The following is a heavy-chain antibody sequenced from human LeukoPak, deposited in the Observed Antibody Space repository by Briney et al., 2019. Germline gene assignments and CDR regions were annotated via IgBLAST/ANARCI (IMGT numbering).Heavy chain of an antibody. J-gene: IGHJ4*02. CDR1: GFTFSSYA. CDR2: ISYDGSNK. Sequence: GGSLRLSCAASGFTFSSYAMHWVRQAPGKGLEWVAVISYDGSNKYYADSVKGRFTISRDNSKNTLYLQMNSLRAEDTALYYCAEVGGNSGLDYWGQGTLVTVSS. CDR3: AEVGGNSGLDY. D-gene: IGHD2-21*02. V-gene: IGHV3-30-3*01.